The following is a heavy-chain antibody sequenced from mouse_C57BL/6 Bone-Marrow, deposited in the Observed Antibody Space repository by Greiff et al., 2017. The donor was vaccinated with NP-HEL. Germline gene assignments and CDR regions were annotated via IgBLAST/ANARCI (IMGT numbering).Heavy chain of an antibody. CDR1: GYAFTNYL. V-gene: IGHV1-54*01. CDR3: ARYYDYLDY. Sequence: VMLVESGAELVRPGTSVKVSCKASGYAFTNYLIEWVKQRPGQGLEWIGVINPGSGGTNYNEKFKGKATLTADKSSSTAYMQLSSLTSEDSAVYFCARYYDYLDYWGQGTTLTVSS. J-gene: IGHJ2*01. CDR2: INPGSGGT. D-gene: IGHD2-4*01.